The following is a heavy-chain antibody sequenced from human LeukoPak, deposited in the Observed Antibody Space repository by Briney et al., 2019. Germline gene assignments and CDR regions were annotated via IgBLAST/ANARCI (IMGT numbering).Heavy chain of an antibody. CDR2: ISYDGSNK. J-gene: IGHJ4*02. D-gene: IGHD6-13*01. Sequence: GGSLRLSCAASGFTLSTYAMHWVRQAPGKGLEWVAVISYDGSNKYYADSVKGRFTISRDNSKNTLYLQMNSLRAEDTALYYCAKERVGFGSIAARGYYFDYWGQGTLVTVSS. CDR3: AKERVGFGSIAARGYYFDY. V-gene: IGHV3-30-3*01. CDR1: GFTLSTYA.